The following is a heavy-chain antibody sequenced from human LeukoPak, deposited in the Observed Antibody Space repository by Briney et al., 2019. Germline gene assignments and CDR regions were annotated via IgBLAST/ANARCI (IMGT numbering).Heavy chain of an antibody. V-gene: IGHV3-23*01. CDR2: ISGSGGST. CDR1: GFTFSSYA. D-gene: IGHD6-6*01. CDR3: AKPFVPPTDY. J-gene: IGHJ4*02. Sequence: VGSLRLSCAASGFTFSSYAMSWVRQAPGKGLEWVSAISGSGGSTYYADSVKGRFTISRDHPKNTLYLQMNSLRAEDTAVYYCAKPFVPPTDYWGQGTLVTVSS.